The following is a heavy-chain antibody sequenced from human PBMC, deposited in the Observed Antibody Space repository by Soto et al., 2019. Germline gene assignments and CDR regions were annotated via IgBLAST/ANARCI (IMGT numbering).Heavy chain of an antibody. CDR3: ARDSELIGRSYWYFDL. CDR1: GVSISSYY. Sequence: QVQIQESGPGMVKPSETLSLMCSVTGVSISSYYWSWIRQPAGKGLEWIGRIYTSGSTNYNPSLKSRVTMSVHTSNNQVFLKLNSLTDADTAVYYCARDSELIGRSYWYFDLWGRGTLVTVSS. V-gene: IGHV4-4*07. J-gene: IGHJ2*01. CDR2: IYTSGST. D-gene: IGHD1-26*01.